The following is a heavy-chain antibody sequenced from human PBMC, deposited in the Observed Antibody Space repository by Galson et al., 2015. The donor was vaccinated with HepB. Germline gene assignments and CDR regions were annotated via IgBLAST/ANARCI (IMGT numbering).Heavy chain of an antibody. D-gene: IGHD3-22*01. CDR2: IKQDGSEK. V-gene: IGHV3-7*03. CDR1: GFTFSSYW. J-gene: IGHJ4*02. CDR3: AREGEYYDSSGPKGYFDY. Sequence: SLRLSCAASGFTFSSYWMSWVRQAPGKGLEWVANIKQDGSEKYYVDSVKGRFTISRDNAKNSLYLQMNSLRAEDTAVYYCAREGEYYDSSGPKGYFDYWGQGTLVTVSS.